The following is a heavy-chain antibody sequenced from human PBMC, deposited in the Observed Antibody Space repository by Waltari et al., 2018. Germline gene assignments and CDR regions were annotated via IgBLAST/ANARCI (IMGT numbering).Heavy chain of an antibody. CDR2: IYTSGST. J-gene: IGHJ4*02. D-gene: IGHD3-9*01. V-gene: IGHV4-61*02. Sequence: QVQLQESGPGLVKPSQTLSLTCTVSGGSISSGSYSWRCIRQPAGKGLEWIGRIYTSGSTNYNPSLKSRVTISVDTSKNQFSLKLSSVTAADTAVYYCARSEHYDILTGPLDYWGQGTLVTVSS. CDR1: GGSISSGSYS. CDR3: ARSEHYDILTGPLDY.